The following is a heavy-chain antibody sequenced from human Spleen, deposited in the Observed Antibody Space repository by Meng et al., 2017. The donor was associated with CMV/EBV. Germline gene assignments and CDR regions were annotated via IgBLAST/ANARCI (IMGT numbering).Heavy chain of an antibody. V-gene: IGHV3-74*01. CDR3: ARGPAEWSASHYMDV. CDR2: INSDGSST. CDR1: GFTFSSYW. D-gene: IGHD3-3*01. Sequence: GESLKISCAASGFTFSSYWMHWVRQAPGKGLVWVSRINSDGSSTSYADSVKGRFTISRDNAKNTLYLQMNSLRAEDTAVYYCARGPAEWSASHYMDVWGQGTTVTVSS. J-gene: IGHJ6*03.